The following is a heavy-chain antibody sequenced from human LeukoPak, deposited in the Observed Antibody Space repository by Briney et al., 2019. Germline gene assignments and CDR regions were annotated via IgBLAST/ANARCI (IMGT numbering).Heavy chain of an antibody. J-gene: IGHJ3*02. CDR1: GGSISSSSYY. V-gene: IGHV4-39*01. CDR3: ARSQDVDVVTKHRPFDI. Sequence: SETLSLTCTVSGGSISSSSYYWGWIRQPPGKGLAWLGSIYYSGSTYYNPSLKSRVTISVDTSKNQFSLKLSSVTAADTALYYCARSQDVDVVTKHRPFDIWGQGTVVTVSS. D-gene: IGHD5-12*01. CDR2: IYYSGST.